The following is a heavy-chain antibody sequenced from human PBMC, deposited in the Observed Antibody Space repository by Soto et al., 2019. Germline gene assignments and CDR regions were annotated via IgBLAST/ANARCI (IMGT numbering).Heavy chain of an antibody. J-gene: IGHJ6*03. D-gene: IGHD2-15*01. V-gene: IGHV3-21*01. CDR1: GFTFSSYS. CDR2: ISTSSSYI. Sequence: EVQLVESGGGLVQPGGSLRLSCAASGFTFSSYSMNWVRQAPGKGLEWVSSISTSSSYIYYADSVKGRFTISRDNAKNSPFQQINSLRAEDTAVYYCATEVGVVASTNYCYYMDVRGKGTPVTASS. CDR3: ATEVGVVASTNYCYYMDV.